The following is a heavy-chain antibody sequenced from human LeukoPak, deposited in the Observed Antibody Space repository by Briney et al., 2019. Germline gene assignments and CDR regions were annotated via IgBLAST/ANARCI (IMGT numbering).Heavy chain of an antibody. CDR2: ISGSGGST. CDR3: AKDPRAPGIRLYYFDY. CDR1: GFTFSSYA. V-gene: IGHV3-23*01. J-gene: IGHJ4*02. Sequence: GGSLRLSCAASGFTFSSYAMSWVRQAPGKGLEWVSAISGSGGSTYYADSVKGRFTISRDNSKNTLYLQMNSLRAEDTAVYYCAKDPRAPGIRLYYFDYWGQGTPVTVSS. D-gene: IGHD5-12*01.